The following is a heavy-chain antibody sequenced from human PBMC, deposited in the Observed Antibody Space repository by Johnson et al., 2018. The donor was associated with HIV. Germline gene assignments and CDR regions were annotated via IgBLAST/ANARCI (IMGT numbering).Heavy chain of an antibody. CDR2: ISYDGSNK. J-gene: IGHJ3*01. CDR1: GFTFSSYA. CDR3: AKVECGGDTCAGYDPFDL. D-gene: IGHD2-21*01. V-gene: IGHV3-30*04. Sequence: QEQLVESGGGVVQPGRSLRLSCAASGFTFSSYAMHWVRQAPGKGLEWVAVISYDGSNKYYADSVKGRFTISRDNAKYTVDLQMNSLRVEDTAVYYCAKVECGGDTCAGYDPFDLWGQGTLVTVSS.